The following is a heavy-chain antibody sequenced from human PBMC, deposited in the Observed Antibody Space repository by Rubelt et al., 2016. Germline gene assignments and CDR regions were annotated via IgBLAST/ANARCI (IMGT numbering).Heavy chain of an antibody. Sequence: QVQLVQSGAEVKKPGASVQVSCQASGYTFTSYGISWVRQAPGQGLEWVGWIRAYNGNKNYAQKLQGRVTRTTDTSTSTAYMELRSLRSDATAVYYCARDPLPVRGVIMTPTHWGQGTLVTVSS. J-gene: IGHJ4*02. CDR2: IRAYNGNK. V-gene: IGHV1-18*01. CDR3: ARDPLPVRGVIMTPTH. CDR1: GYTFTSYG. D-gene: IGHD3-10*01.